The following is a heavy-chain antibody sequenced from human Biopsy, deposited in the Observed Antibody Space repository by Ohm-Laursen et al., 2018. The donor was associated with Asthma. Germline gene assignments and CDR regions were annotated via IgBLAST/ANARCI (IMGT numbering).Heavy chain of an antibody. CDR1: GFVFSQCG. V-gene: IGHV3-33*08. CDR2: VSSDGHNK. CDR3: ARDGPELPTELDY. Sequence: SLRLSCAATGFVFSQCGMHWVRQGPGKGLEWVALVSSDGHNKYYEDSVKGRFTISRDNAKNSLYLQMNSLRAEDTAVYYCARDGPELPTELDYWGPGTLVTVSS. J-gene: IGHJ4*02. D-gene: IGHD1-14*01.